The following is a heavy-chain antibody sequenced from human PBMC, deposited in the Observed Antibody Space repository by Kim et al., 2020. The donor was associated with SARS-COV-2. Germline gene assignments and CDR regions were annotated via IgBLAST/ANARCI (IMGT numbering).Heavy chain of an antibody. V-gene: IGHV3-21*01. CDR3: ARGWFGQVGDY. CDR2: ITVSSTHI. Sequence: GGSLRLSCAASGFTFNTYTMDWVRQAPGKGLEWVSSITVSSTHIYYADSVKGRFTISRDNARNSVYLQMNSLRVDDTAVYYCARGWFGQVGDYWGQGTLVTVSS. J-gene: IGHJ4*02. CDR1: GFTFNTYT. D-gene: IGHD3-10*01.